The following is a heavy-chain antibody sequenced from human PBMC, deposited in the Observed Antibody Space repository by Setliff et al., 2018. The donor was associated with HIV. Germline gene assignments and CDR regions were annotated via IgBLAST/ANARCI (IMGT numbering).Heavy chain of an antibody. Sequence: PSETLSLTCAVYGGPSTDHYWSWIRQSPGKGLEWIGEINDSGDTNYNPSLKSRVTISVVTSKNQFSLRLTSVTAADTGVYYCARGGLRQWNGFWGQGTLVTV. V-gene: IGHV4-34*01. CDR3: ARGGLRQWNGF. D-gene: IGHD3-3*01. J-gene: IGHJ4*02. CDR1: GGPSTDHY. CDR2: INDSGDT.